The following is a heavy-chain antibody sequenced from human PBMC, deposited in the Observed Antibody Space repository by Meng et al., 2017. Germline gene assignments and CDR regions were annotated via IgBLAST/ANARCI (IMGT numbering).Heavy chain of an antibody. V-gene: IGHV1-18*01. CDR3: ARDRAPYDGGAFDI. CDR1: GYTFTSYG. D-gene: IGHD3-22*01. J-gene: IGHJ3*02. CDR2: ISAYNGNT. Sequence: ASVKVSCKASGYTFTSYGISWVRQAPGQGLEWMGWISAYNGNTNYAQKLQGRVTMTTDTSTSTAYMELRSLRSDDTAVYHCARDRAPYDGGAFDIWGQGTMVTVSS.